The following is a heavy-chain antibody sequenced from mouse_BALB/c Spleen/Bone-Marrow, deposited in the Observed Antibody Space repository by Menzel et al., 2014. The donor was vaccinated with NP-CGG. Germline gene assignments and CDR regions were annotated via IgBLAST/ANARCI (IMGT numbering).Heavy chain of an antibody. CDR1: GSTFSSYA. J-gene: IGHJ2*01. D-gene: IGHD2-4*01. V-gene: IGHV5-6-5*01. CDR3: ARDDYDDQYYFDY. CDR2: ISSGGST. Sequence: EVMLVESGGGLVKPGGSLKLSCAASGSTFSSYAMSWVRQTPEKRLEWVASISSGGSTYYPDSVKGRFTISRDNARNILYLQMSSLRSEDTAMYYCARDDYDDQYYFDYWGQGTTLTVSS.